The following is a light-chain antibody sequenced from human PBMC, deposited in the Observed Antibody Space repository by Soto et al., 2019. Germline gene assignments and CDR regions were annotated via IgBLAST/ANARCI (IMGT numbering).Light chain of an antibody. CDR1: QSVNSNF. Sequence: EIVLTQSPGTLSLSPGERATLSCRASQSVNSNFLAWYQQKHGQAPRLLIYGASTRAAGVPDRFSGSGSGTDFTLTITRLEPEDFAMYYCQQYGRSPLMYTFGQGTKLGVK. J-gene: IGKJ2*01. CDR3: QQYGRSPLMYT. V-gene: IGKV3-20*01. CDR2: GAS.